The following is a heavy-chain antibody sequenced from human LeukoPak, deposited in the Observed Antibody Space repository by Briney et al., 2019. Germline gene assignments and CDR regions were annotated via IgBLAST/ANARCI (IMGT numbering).Heavy chain of an antibody. CDR2: IIPILGIA. CDR1: GGTFSSYA. Sequence: GASVEVSCKASGGTFSSYAISWVRQAPGQGLEWMGRIIPILGIANYAQKFQGRVTITADKSTSTAYMELSSLRSEDTAVYYCARGNYYDSSEDYWGQGTLVTVSS. V-gene: IGHV1-69*04. J-gene: IGHJ4*02. CDR3: ARGNYYDSSEDY. D-gene: IGHD3-22*01.